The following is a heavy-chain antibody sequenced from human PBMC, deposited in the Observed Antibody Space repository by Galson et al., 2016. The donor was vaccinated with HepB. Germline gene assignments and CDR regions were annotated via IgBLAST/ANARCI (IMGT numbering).Heavy chain of an antibody. J-gene: IGHJ5*02. V-gene: IGHV4-31*02. D-gene: IGHD2/OR15-2a*01. CDR3: TRAPGEYGRLSPRWFDA. Sequence: PGKGLEWMGYIYYSGTTFYNPSLKSRATKSIDTPENQFSLRLTSVTAADTAVYYCTRAPGEYGRLSPRWFDAWGQGALVTVSS. CDR2: IYYSGTT.